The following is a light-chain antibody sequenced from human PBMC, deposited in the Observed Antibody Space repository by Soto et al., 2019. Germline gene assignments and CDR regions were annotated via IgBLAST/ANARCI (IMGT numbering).Light chain of an antibody. CDR3: QQYNNWWT. V-gene: IGKV3-15*01. J-gene: IGKJ1*01. Sequence: EIVMTQSPATLSVSPGERATLSCRASQSVSSDLAWYHQKPGQAPRLLIYGASTRATGISARFSGSGSGTEFTLTISSLQSEDFGVYYCQQYNNWWTFGQGTKVDIK. CDR1: QSVSSD. CDR2: GAS.